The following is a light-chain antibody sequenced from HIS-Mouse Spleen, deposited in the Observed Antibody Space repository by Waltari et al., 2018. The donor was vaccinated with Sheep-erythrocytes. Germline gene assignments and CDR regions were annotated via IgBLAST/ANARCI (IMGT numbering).Light chain of an antibody. CDR3: QQYNNWMYT. Sequence: DIQMTQSPSSLSASVGDRVTITCRASQSISSYLNWYQQKPGKAPKLLIYAASSLQSGVPSRFSGSGSGTDFTLTISSLQPEDFAVYYCQQYNNWMYTFGQGTKLEIK. CDR1: QSISSY. V-gene: IGKV1-39*01. J-gene: IGKJ2*01. CDR2: AAS.